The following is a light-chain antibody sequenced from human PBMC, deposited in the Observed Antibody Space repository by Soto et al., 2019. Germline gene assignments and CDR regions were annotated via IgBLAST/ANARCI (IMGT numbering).Light chain of an antibody. V-gene: IGKV3-15*01. CDR3: QQYNNWPRT. J-gene: IGKJ3*01. CDR2: GAS. CDR1: QSVSSN. Sequence: EIVMTQSPATLSVSPGERATLSCRASQSVSSNLAWYQQKPGQAPRLLIYGASTRATGIPARFSGSGSGTEFTLTISRLQSEDFAVYYCQQYNNWPRTFGPGTKVDIK.